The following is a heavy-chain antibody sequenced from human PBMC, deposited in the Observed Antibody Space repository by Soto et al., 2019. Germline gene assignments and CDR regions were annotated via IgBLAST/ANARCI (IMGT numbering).Heavy chain of an antibody. D-gene: IGHD3-16*01. CDR2: IYHTGST. Sequence: SETLSVTCSVSAGCLSNYYWTWIRQSPGKGLEWIGEIYHTGSTKYNPSLKSRVAISVDMSKNQFSLTLSSVTPADTAVYYCARGGRGSGLYFLYYFDLCGQGTLVTVSS. CDR3: ARGGRGSGLYFLYYFDL. V-gene: IGHV4-59*01. CDR1: AGCLSNYY. J-gene: IGHJ4*02.